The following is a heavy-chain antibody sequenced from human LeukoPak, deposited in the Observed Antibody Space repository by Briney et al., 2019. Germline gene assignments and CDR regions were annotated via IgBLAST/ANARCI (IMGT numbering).Heavy chain of an antibody. CDR3: AVSLRLRSLSFDY. CDR1: GGSISSGSYY. J-gene: IGHJ4*02. Sequence: SETLSLTCTVSGGSISSGSYYWSWIRQPAGKGLEWIGRIYTSGSTNYNPSLKSRVTISVDTSKNQFSLKLSSVTAADTAVYYCAVSLRLRSLSFDYWGQGTLVTVSS. V-gene: IGHV4-61*02. CDR2: IYTSGST. D-gene: IGHD3-16*02.